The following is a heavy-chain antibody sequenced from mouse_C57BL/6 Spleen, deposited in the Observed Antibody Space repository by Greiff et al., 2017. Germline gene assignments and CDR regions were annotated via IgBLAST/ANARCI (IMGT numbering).Heavy chain of an antibody. CDR2: ISSGSSTI. D-gene: IGHD1-1*01. CDR1: GFTFSDYG. CDR3: VYYYGSSYAMDY. V-gene: IGHV5-17*01. J-gene: IGHJ4*01. Sequence: EVKLVESGGGLVKPGGSLKLSCAASGFTFSDYGMHWVRQAPEKGLEWVAYISSGSSTIYYADTVKGRFPISRDNAKNTLFLQMTSLRSEDTAMYYCVYYYGSSYAMDYWGQGTSVTVSS.